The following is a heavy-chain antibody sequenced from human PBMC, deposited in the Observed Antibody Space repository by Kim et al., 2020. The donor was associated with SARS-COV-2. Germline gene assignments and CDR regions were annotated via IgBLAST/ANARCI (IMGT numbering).Heavy chain of an antibody. V-gene: IGHV1-69*13. CDR1: GGTFSSYA. Sequence: SVKVSCKASGGTFSSYAISWVRQAPGQGLEWMGGIFPIFGTANYAQKFQGRVTITADESTSTAYMELSSLRSEDTAVYYCARRLSAYYYDSSGYGGAFDIWGQGTMVTVSS. CDR2: IFPIFGTA. D-gene: IGHD3-22*01. CDR3: ARRLSAYYYDSSGYGGAFDI. J-gene: IGHJ3*02.